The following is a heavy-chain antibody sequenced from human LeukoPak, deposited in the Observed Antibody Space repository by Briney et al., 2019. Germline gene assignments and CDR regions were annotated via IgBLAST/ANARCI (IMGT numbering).Heavy chain of an antibody. CDR3: ARSFLDYDILTGYFDYYYYGMDV. J-gene: IGHJ6*02. V-gene: IGHV4-59*01. D-gene: IGHD3-9*01. CDR1: GGSISGFY. CDR2: MDKSGGT. Sequence: SETLSLTCTVSGGSISGFYWSWIRQPPGKGLEWIGYMDKSGGTTYNPSLKSRVTISVDTSKNQFSLELSSVTAADTAVYYCARSFLDYDILTGYFDYYYYGMDVWGQGTTVTASS.